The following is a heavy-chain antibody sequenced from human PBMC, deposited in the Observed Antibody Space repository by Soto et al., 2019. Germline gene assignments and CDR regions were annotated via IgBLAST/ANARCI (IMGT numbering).Heavy chain of an antibody. V-gene: IGHV4-59*08. Sequence: SETLSLTCTVAGGCVSSYYWSWFRQSPGKGLEWIGYIYYSGSTKYKPSLKSRVTMSVDTSKNQFSLKMSSATAADTAVYYCARHSNRNYGLYYFDYWGLGALVTVSS. J-gene: IGHJ4*02. CDR1: GGCVSSYY. CDR3: ARHSNRNYGLYYFDY. D-gene: IGHD4-4*01. CDR2: IYYSGST.